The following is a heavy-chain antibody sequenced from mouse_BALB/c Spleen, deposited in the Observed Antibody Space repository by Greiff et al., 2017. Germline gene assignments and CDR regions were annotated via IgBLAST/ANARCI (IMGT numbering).Heavy chain of an antibody. D-gene: IGHD2-2*01. CDR2: ISYSGST. J-gene: IGHJ4*01. V-gene: IGHV3-2*02. CDR1: GYSITSDYA. Sequence: EVKLVESGPGLVKPSQSLSLTCTVTGYSITSDYAWNWIRQFPGNKLEWMGYISYSGSTSYNPSLKSRISITRDTSKNQFFLQLNSVTTEDTATYYCARDYYGYVAMDYWGQGTSVTVSS. CDR3: ARDYYGYVAMDY.